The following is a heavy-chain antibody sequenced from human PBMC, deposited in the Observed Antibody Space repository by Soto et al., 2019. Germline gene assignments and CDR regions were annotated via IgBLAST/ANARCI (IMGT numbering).Heavy chain of an antibody. V-gene: IGHV1-3*01. CDR2: INAGNGNT. J-gene: IGHJ4*02. D-gene: IGHD1-26*01. CDR1: GYTFTSYA. CDR3: ARVPKWAGTFDY. Sequence: QVQLVQSRAEVKKASASLKVSCKASGYTFTSYAMHWVRQAPGQRLERMGWINAGNGNTKYSQKFQGRVTITRDTSASTAYMERSRLISEDTAVYYCARVPKWAGTFDYWGQGTLVTVSS.